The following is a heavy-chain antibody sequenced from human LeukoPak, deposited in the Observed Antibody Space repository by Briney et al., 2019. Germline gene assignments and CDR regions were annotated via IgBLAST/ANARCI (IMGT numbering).Heavy chain of an antibody. CDR2: INPNSGGT. CDR1: GYTFTGYY. J-gene: IGHJ5*02. D-gene: IGHD4-17*01. V-gene: IGHV1-2*02. Sequence: ASVKVSCKASGYTFTGYYMHWVRQAPGQGLEWMGWINPNSGGTNYAQKFRGRVTMTRDTSISTAYMELTSLRSDDTAVYYCARSRTTMTTREFDPWGQGTLVTVSS. CDR3: ARSRTTMTTREFDP.